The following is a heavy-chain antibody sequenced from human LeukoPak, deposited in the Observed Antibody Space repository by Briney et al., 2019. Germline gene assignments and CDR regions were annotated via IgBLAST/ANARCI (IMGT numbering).Heavy chain of an antibody. D-gene: IGHD6-25*01. CDR1: GFTFRSYG. J-gene: IGHJ4*02. Sequence: GGSLRLSYAASGFTFRSYGMHWVRQAQGKGLEWVAVIWSDGSQQHYADSVKGRFTISRDNSKNTLYLQMNSLRVDDTAVYYCARSSDSSDLGYWGQGTLVTVSS. CDR2: IWSDGSQQ. V-gene: IGHV3-33*01. CDR3: ARSSDSSDLGY.